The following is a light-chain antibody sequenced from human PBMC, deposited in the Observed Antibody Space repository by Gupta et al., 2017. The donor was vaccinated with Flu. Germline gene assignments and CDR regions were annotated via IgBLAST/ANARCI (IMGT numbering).Light chain of an antibody. Sequence: GDRVTISCRASDTIGSSLNWYQQKGGRAPELLIFSASTLKSGVPSRFSGSRSGRDFTLTITNLQPEDFATYYCQQSYITPRTFGPGTKVENK. V-gene: IGKV1-39*01. CDR2: SAS. J-gene: IGKJ1*01. CDR1: DTIGSS. CDR3: QQSYITPRT.